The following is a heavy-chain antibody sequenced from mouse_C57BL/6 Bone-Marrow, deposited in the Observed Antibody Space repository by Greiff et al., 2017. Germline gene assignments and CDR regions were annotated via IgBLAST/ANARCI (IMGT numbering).Heavy chain of an antibody. J-gene: IGHJ3*01. CDR3: VRDRCGYYGWFAC. V-gene: IGHV10-3*01. CDR2: IRSKSSNHAT. CDR1: GFTFNTYA. D-gene: IGHD2-3*01. Sequence: EVQGVESGGGLVQPKGSLKLSCAASGFTFNTYAMHWVRQAPGKGLEWVARIRSKSSNHATYYAASVKDRFTISRDDSPSMLYLQMNNLKTEDTAMYYCVRDRCGYYGWFACWGQGTLVTVAA.